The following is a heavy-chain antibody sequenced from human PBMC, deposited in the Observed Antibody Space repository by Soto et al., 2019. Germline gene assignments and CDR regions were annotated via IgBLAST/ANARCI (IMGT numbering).Heavy chain of an antibody. V-gene: IGHV4-31*03. Sequence: SETLSLTCTVSGGSISSGGYYWSWIRQHPGKGLEWIGYIYYSGSTYYNPSLKSRVTISVDTSKNQFSLKLSSVTAADTAVYYCARPHGGSSGWDNWFDPWGQGTLVTSPQ. D-gene: IGHD6-25*01. CDR1: GGSISSGGYY. J-gene: IGHJ5*02. CDR3: ARPHGGSSGWDNWFDP. CDR2: IYYSGST.